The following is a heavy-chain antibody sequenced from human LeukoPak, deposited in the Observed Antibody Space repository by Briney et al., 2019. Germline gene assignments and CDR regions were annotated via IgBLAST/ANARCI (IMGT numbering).Heavy chain of an antibody. D-gene: IGHD3-10*01. CDR1: GASISSYN. CDR3: ARDFYYGSGSHPFDP. J-gene: IGHJ5*02. Sequence: PSETLSLTCTVSGASISSYNWSWIRQPAGKGLEWIGRIYTTGSPDYNPSLKSRVTMSVDTSKNQFSLKVRSVTAAYTAIYYCARDFYYGSGSHPFDPWGQGTLVTVSS. CDR2: IYTTGSP. V-gene: IGHV4-4*07.